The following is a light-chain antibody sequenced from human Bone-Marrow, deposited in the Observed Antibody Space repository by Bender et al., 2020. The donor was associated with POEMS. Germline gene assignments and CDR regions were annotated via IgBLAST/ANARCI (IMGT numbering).Light chain of an antibody. V-gene: IGLV2-14*03. Sequence: QSALTQPASVSGSPGQSITISCTGTRSDIGSYSYVSWYQQHPGKAPKLMIYDIRKRPSGVSNRFSGSKSGNTAFLTISGLQAEDEADYYCISYTTSTTLVFGGGTKVTVL. J-gene: IGLJ2*01. CDR3: ISYTTSTTLV. CDR1: RSDIGSYSY. CDR2: DIR.